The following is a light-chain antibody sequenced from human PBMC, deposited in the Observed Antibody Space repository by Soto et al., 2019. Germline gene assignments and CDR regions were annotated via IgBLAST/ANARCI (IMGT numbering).Light chain of an antibody. J-gene: IGLJ1*01. CDR1: SSDVGSYNL. CDR3: CSYTTSNTRQIV. CDR2: EVS. V-gene: IGLV2-14*02. Sequence: QSVLTQPASVSGSPGQSITISCIGTSSDVGSYNLVSWYQQHPGKAPKVIISEVSERPSGVSNRFSGSKSGNTASLTISGLQAEDEADYYCCSYTTSNTRQIVFGTGTKVTVL.